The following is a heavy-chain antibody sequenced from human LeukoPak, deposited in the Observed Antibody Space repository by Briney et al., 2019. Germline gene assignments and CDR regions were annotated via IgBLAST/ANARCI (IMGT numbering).Heavy chain of an antibody. D-gene: IGHD3-10*02. V-gene: IGHV3-74*01. CDR2: LNSDGTTI. Sequence: GGSLRLSCVASGFTFSGYWMHWVRQAPGMGLVWVSRLNSDGTTINYADSVKGRFTISRDDAKNTVYLQMSGLRDDDTALYFCVRGAGGPRNYVLDYWGQGALVSVSS. J-gene: IGHJ4*02. CDR1: GFTFSGYW. CDR3: VRGAGGPRNYVLDY.